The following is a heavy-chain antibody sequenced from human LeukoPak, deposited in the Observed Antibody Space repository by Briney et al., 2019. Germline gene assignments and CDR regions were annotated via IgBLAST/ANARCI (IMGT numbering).Heavy chain of an antibody. CDR3: ARGAVAGNWFDP. Sequence: SGGSLRLSCAASGFTFSSYWMSWVRQAPGKGLEWVANIKQDGSEKYYVDSVKGRFTISRDNSKNTLYLQMNSLRAEDTAVYYCARGAVAGNWFDPWGQGTLVTVSS. D-gene: IGHD6-19*01. J-gene: IGHJ5*02. CDR2: IKQDGSEK. V-gene: IGHV3-7*04. CDR1: GFTFSSYW.